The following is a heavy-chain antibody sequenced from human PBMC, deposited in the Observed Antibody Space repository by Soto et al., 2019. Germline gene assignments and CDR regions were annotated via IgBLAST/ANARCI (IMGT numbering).Heavy chain of an antibody. Sequence: PGGSVRLSCAASGFTFSSYSMNWVRQAPGKGLEWVSSISSSSSYIYYADSVKGRFTISRDNAKNSLYLQMNSLRAEDTAVYYCARGNRLRYYYDSSGYYYFDYWGQGTLVTVSS. J-gene: IGHJ4*02. CDR2: ISSSSSYI. CDR1: GFTFSSYS. D-gene: IGHD3-22*01. CDR3: ARGNRLRYYYDSSGYYYFDY. V-gene: IGHV3-21*01.